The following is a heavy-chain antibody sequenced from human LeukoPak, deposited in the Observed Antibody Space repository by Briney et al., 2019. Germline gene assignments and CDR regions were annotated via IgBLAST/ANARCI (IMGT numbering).Heavy chain of an antibody. Sequence: SGPTLVNPTQTLTLTCTFSGFSLSTSGVGVGWIRQPPGKALEWLALIYWNDDKRYSPSLKSRLTITKDTSKNQVVLTVTNMDPVDTATYYCAHMGTIPAATYYFDYWGQGTLVTVSS. CDR1: GFSLSTSGVG. V-gene: IGHV2-5*01. D-gene: IGHD2-2*01. J-gene: IGHJ4*02. CDR3: AHMGTIPAATYYFDY. CDR2: IYWNDDK.